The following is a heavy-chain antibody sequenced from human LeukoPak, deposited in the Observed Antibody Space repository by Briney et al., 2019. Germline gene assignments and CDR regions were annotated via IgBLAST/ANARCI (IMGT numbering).Heavy chain of an antibody. CDR1: GFRFQESA. D-gene: IGHD1-26*01. CDR2: INWKGGST. V-gene: IGHV3-20*04. J-gene: IGHJ4*02. CDR3: ARGRTGSLYYFDY. Sequence: GGSLRLSCAASGFRFQESAMSWVRQRPGKGLEWVAGINWKGGSTHYVDSVRGRFTISRDNARNSLHLHMNSVRAEDTAFYYCARGRTGSLYYFDYWGRGTLVTVSS.